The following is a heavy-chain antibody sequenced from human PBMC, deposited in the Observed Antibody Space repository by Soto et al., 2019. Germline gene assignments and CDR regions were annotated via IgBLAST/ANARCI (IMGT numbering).Heavy chain of an antibody. V-gene: IGHV4-31*01. Sequence: QVQLQESGPGLVKPSQTLSLTCTVSGGSINSGGYCWSWIRQHPGKGLDWIGCISYGGSTSYNPXRXSXXTISVDTSKNQFSLKLTSVTAADTAVYSCSRGILVWGQGALITVSS. CDR1: GGSINSGGYC. D-gene: IGHD5-18*01. CDR3: SRGILV. CDR2: ISYGGST. J-gene: IGHJ4*02.